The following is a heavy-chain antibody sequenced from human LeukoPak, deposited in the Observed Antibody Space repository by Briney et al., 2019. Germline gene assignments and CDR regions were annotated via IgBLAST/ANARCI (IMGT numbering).Heavy chain of an antibody. J-gene: IGHJ4*02. V-gene: IGHV1-18*01. CDR1: GYTFTSYG. CDR3: ARYDILTGYSFGFGY. Sequence: ASVKVSCKASGYTFTSYGISWVRQAPGQGLEWMGWISAYNGNTNYAQKLQGRVTMTTDTSTSTAYMELRSLRSDDTAVYYCARYDILTGYSFGFGYWGQGTLVTVSS. CDR2: ISAYNGNT. D-gene: IGHD3-9*01.